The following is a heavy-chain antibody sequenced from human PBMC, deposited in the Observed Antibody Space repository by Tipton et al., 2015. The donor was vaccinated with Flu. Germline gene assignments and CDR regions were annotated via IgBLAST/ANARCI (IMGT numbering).Heavy chain of an antibody. CDR2: IYHSGST. J-gene: IGHJ4*02. CDR1: GGSISSGGYS. D-gene: IGHD3-22*01. V-gene: IGHV4-30-2*01. Sequence: LRLSCAVSGGSISSGGYSWSWIRQPPGKGLEWIGYIYHSGSTYYNPSLKSRVTISVDRSKNQFSLKLSSVTAADTAVYYCARGRGYYYDFDYWGQGTLVTVSS. CDR3: ARGRGYYYDFDY.